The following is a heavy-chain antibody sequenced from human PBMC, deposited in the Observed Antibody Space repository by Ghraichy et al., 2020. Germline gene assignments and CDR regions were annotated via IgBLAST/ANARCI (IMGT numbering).Heavy chain of an antibody. CDR2: IYYSGST. CDR3: ARDRYDSSGYYYGIDY. J-gene: IGHJ4*02. Sequence: SQTLSLTCTVSGGSVSSGSYYWSWIRQPPGKGLEWIGYIYYSGSTNYNPSLKSRVTISVDTSKNQFSLRLSSVTAADMAVYYCARDRYDSSGYYYGIDYWGQGTLVTVSS. D-gene: IGHD3-22*01. V-gene: IGHV4-61*01. CDR1: GGSVSSGSYY.